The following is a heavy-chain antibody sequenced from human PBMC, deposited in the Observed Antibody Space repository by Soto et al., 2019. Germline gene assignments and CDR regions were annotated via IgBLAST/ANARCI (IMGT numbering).Heavy chain of an antibody. J-gene: IGHJ6*02. D-gene: IGHD1-26*01. CDR1: GFTFSAYG. CDR2: ISYDGSNK. Sequence: GSLRLSCAASGFTFSAYGMHWVRQAPGKGLEWVAVISYDGSNKYYADSVKGRLTISRDNSKNTLYLQMNSLRTEDTAVYFCAKVTFSGDYYYSYGLDVWGQGTTVTVSS. V-gene: IGHV3-30*18. CDR3: AKVTFSGDYYYSYGLDV.